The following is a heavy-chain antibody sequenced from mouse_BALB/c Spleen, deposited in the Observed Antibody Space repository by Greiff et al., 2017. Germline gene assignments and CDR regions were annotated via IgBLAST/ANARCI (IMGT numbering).Heavy chain of an antibody. CDR2: IYPGDGDT. J-gene: IGHJ2*01. CDR1: GYTFTSYW. V-gene: IGHV1-87*01. CDR3: ARSLFDY. Sequence: QVQLQQSGAELARPGASVKLSCKASGYTFTSYWMQWVKQRPGQGLEWIRAIYPGDGDTRYTQKFKGKATLTADKSSSTAYMQLSSLASEDSAVYYCARSLFDYWGQGTTLTVSS.